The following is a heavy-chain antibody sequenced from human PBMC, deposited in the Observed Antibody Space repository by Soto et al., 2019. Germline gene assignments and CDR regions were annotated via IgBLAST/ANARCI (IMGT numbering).Heavy chain of an antibody. CDR3: ARELRYSYGPKTYYYVMDV. J-gene: IGHJ6*04. Sequence: QVQLQESGPGLVKPSQTLSLTCTVSGGSISSGDYYWSWIRQHPGKGLEWIGYISSSGSTYYNPSLKSRVTISVDTSKNQFSLKLSSVTAADTAVYYCARELRYSYGPKTYYYVMDVWGEGTTVTVSS. D-gene: IGHD5-18*01. CDR2: ISSSGST. V-gene: IGHV4-31*03. CDR1: GGSISSGDYY.